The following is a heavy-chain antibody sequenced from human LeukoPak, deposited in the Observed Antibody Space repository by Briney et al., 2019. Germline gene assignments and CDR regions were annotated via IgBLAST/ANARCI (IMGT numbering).Heavy chain of an antibody. Sequence: ASVKVSCKASGYTFTSYGISWVRQAPGQGLEWMGWISAYNGNTNYARKLQGRVTMTTDTSTSTAYMELRSLRSDDTAVYYCARGRIPIAAAGTIDYWGQGTLVTVSS. CDR1: GYTFTSYG. CDR3: ARGRIPIAAAGTIDY. V-gene: IGHV1-18*01. D-gene: IGHD6-13*01. CDR2: ISAYNGNT. J-gene: IGHJ4*02.